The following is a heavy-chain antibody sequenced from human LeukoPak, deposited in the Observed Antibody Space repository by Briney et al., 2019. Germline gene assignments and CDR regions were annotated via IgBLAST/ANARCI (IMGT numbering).Heavy chain of an antibody. CDR1: GGSISSYY. CDR2: IYYSGST. CDR3: ARYSSSWYYAFDI. Sequence: SETLSLTCTVSGGSISSYYWSWIRQPPGKGLEWIGYIYYSGSTNYNPSLKSRVTISVDTSKNQFSLKLSSVTAADTAVYYCARYSSSWYYAFDIWGQGTMVTVSS. D-gene: IGHD6-13*01. J-gene: IGHJ3*02. V-gene: IGHV4-59*01.